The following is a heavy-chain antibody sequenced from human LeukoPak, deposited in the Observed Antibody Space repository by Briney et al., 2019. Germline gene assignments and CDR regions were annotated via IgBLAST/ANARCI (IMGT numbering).Heavy chain of an antibody. J-gene: IGHJ4*02. CDR2: ISGSGGST. Sequence: GGSLRLSCAASGLTFSSYAMSWVRQAPGKGLEWVSAISGSGGSTYYADSVKGRFTISRDNSKNTLYLQMNSLRAEDTAVYYCAKIPWDIVVVPAAIGHYFDYWGQRTLVTVSS. V-gene: IGHV3-23*01. CDR3: AKIPWDIVVVPAAIGHYFDY. D-gene: IGHD2-2*02. CDR1: GLTFSSYA.